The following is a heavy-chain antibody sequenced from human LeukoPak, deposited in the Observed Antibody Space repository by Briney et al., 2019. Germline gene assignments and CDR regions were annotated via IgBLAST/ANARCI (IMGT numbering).Heavy chain of an antibody. J-gene: IGHJ4*02. CDR3: ARNPPVEIGLFDY. V-gene: IGHV4-59*01. Sequence: PSETLSLTCTVSGGSISSYYWSWIRQPPGKGLEWIGYIYYSGSTNYNPSLKSRVTISVDTSKNQFSLKLSSVTAADTAVYYCARNPPVEIGLFDYWGQGTLVTVSS. CDR1: GGSISSYY. D-gene: IGHD5-24*01. CDR2: IYYSGST.